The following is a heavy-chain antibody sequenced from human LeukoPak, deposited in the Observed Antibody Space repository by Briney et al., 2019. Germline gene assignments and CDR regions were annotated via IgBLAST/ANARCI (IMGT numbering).Heavy chain of an antibody. J-gene: IGHJ4*02. CDR1: GFTFSSYA. CDR3: AVTYYDFWSGYPDY. D-gene: IGHD3-3*01. Sequence: GGSLRLSCAAPGFTFSSYAMSWVRQAPGKGLEWVSAISGSGGSTYYADSVKGRFTISRDNSKNTLYLQMNSLRAEDTAVYYCAVTYYDFWSGYPDYWGQGTLVTVSS. V-gene: IGHV3-23*01. CDR2: ISGSGGST.